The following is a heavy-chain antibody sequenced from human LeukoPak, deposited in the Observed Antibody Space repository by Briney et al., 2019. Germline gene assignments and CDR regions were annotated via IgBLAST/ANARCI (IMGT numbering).Heavy chain of an antibody. J-gene: IGHJ4*02. CDR3: AKGLPYCGGDCHFDS. D-gene: IGHD2-21*02. CDR1: RFTFSTYA. V-gene: IGHV3-23*01. Sequence: GGSLRLSCAASRFTFSTYAMSWVRPAPGKGLEWVSAISDSGVSTHYADSVKGRFTISRDNSKNTLYLQMNTLRAEDTAVYYCAKGLPYCGGDCHFDSWGQGSLVTVSS. CDR2: ISDSGVST.